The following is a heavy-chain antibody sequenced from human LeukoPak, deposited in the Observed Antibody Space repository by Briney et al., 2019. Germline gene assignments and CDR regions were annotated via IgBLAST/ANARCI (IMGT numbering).Heavy chain of an antibody. CDR1: GFTFSDYY. Sequence: GGSLRLSCAASGFTFSDYYMSWIRQAPGKGLEWVSYISSSGSTIYYADSVKGRFTISRDNAKNSLYLQMNSLRAEDTAVYYCARAGDIVVVVAATLGALDIWGQGTMVTVSS. D-gene: IGHD2-15*01. CDR2: ISSSGSTI. J-gene: IGHJ3*02. CDR3: ARAGDIVVVVAATLGALDI. V-gene: IGHV3-11*04.